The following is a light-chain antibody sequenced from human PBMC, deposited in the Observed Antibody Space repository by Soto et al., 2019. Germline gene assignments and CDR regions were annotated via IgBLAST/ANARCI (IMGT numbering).Light chain of an antibody. V-gene: IGLV2-14*01. CDR1: SSDVGYYNY. Sequence: QSVLTQPASVSGSPGQSITISCTGTSSDVGYYNYVSWYQQHPGKAPKLLIYGVSNRPSGVSNRFSGSKSGNTASLTISGLQAEDEADYYCCSYAGSYTFVFGTGTQLTVL. J-gene: IGLJ7*01. CDR3: CSYAGSYTFV. CDR2: GVS.